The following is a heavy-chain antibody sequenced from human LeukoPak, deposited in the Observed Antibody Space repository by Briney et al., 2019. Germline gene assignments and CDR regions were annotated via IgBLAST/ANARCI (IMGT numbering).Heavy chain of an antibody. CDR3: AKKGGYDSSGYYPLDS. CDR1: GFTFRNYA. J-gene: IGHJ4*02. CDR2: LSGDGGLT. D-gene: IGHD3-22*01. Sequence: GGSLRLSCAASGFTFRNYAMTWVRQAPGKGLEWVSALSGDGGLTCYADSVKGRFIISRDNDKNTVYLQMNSLRVEDTAVYYCAKKGGYDSSGYYPLDSWDQGTLVTVSS. V-gene: IGHV3-23*01.